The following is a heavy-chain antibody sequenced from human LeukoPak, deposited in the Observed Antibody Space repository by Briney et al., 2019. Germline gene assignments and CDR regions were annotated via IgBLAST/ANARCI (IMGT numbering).Heavy chain of an antibody. CDR1: GFTFSSYS. CDR3: ARQFDY. J-gene: IGHJ4*02. CDR2: ISGSSSPI. V-gene: IGHV3-48*02. Sequence: GGSLRLSCAASGFTFSSYSMNWVRQAPGKGLEWVSYISGSSSPIYCADSVKGRFTISRDNAKNLLYLQMNSLRDEDTAVYYCARQFDYWGQGTLVTVSS.